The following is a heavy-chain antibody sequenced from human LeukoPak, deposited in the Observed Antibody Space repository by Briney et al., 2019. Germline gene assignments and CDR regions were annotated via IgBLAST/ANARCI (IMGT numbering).Heavy chain of an antibody. CDR2: ISFSGST. CDR1: GGSISNYY. Sequence: SETLSLTCTVSGGSISNYYWNWIRQPPGKGLEWIGFISFSGSTNYNPSLKSRVTISSDTSKNHFSLNLTSVTAADTATYYCSRESGAFCPFGYWGQGTLVIVSS. J-gene: IGHJ4*02. V-gene: IGHV4-59*12. D-gene: IGHD1-26*01. CDR3: SRESGAFCPFGY.